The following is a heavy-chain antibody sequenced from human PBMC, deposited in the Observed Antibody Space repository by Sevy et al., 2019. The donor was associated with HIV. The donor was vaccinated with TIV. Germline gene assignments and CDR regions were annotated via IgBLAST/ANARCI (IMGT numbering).Heavy chain of an antibody. J-gene: IGHJ4*01. D-gene: IGHD2-2*01. CDR3: ARDGGCSTTSCLLSFDY. Sequence: GGSLRLSCAVSGFTFSSYTMNWVRQAPGKGLEWVSSISSSSRYIYYASSVKGRCTISRDNAKNSVYLQMNSLRTEDTAVYYCARDGGCSTTSCLLSFDYWGQGTLVTVSS. CDR2: ISSSSRYI. CDR1: GFTFSSYT. V-gene: IGHV3-21*01.